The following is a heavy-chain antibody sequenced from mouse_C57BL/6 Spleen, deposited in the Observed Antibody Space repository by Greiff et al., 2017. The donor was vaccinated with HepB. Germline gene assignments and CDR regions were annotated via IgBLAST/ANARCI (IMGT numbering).Heavy chain of an antibody. CDR3: TTSNYVLDY. CDR2: IDPENGDT. V-gene: IGHV14-4*01. CDR1: GFNIKDDY. D-gene: IGHD2-5*01. J-gene: IGHJ2*01. Sequence: VQLQQSGAELVRPGASVKLSCTASGFNIKDDYMHWVKQRPEQGLEWIGWIDPENGDTEYASKFQGKATITADTSSNTAYLQLSSLTSEDTAVYYCTTSNYVLDYWGQGTTLTVSS.